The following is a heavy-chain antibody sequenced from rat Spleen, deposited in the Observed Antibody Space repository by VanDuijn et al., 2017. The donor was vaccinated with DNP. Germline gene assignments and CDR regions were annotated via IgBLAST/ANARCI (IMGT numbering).Heavy chain of an antibody. D-gene: IGHD1-6*01. CDR1: GFTFSDYY. CDR2: ISNSGGNT. V-gene: IGHV5-25*01. Sequence: EVQLVESDGGLVQPGRSLKLSCAVSGFTFSDYYMAWVRQAPGKGLEWVASISNSGGNTYYPDSVKGRFTISRDNVKSTLYLQMNSLRSEDTATYYCTRKYTTDYYWYFDFWGPGTVVTVSS. J-gene: IGHJ1*01. CDR3: TRKYTTDYYWYFDF.